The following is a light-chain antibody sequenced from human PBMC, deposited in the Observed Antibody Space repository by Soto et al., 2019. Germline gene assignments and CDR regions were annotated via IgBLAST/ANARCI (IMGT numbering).Light chain of an antibody. J-gene: IGLJ2*01. V-gene: IGLV1-51*01. Sequence: QSVLTQPPSVSAAPGQKVTISCSGSSSNIGNNYVSWYQQLPGTAPKLLIYDDNKRPSGIPDRFSGSKSGTSATLGITGLQTGDEDDYYCGTWDSSLSAGQIGGGTKLNVL. CDR3: GTWDSSLSAGQ. CDR1: SSNIGNNY. CDR2: DDN.